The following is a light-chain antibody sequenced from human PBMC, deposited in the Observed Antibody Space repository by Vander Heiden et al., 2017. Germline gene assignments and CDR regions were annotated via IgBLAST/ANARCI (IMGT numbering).Light chain of an antibody. CDR3: QSYDSSLSGLYV. J-gene: IGLJ1*01. CDR2: GNS. Sequence: QSVLTQPPSVSGAPGQTVTNSCTGSSSNIGAGYDVHWYQQLPGTAPKLLIYGNSNRPSGVPDRFSGSKSGTSASLAITGLQAEDEADYYCQSYDSSLSGLYVFGTGTKVTVL. V-gene: IGLV1-40*01. CDR1: SSNIGAGYD.